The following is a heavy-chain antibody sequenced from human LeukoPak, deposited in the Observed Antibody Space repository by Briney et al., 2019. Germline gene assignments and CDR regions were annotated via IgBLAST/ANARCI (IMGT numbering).Heavy chain of an antibody. Sequence: GGSLRLSCAASGFSFSTYEFHWVRHAPGKGLEWVSYISASGQTIYYADSVRGRFTISKDNAQNSLYLQMNSLGAEDTAVYHCARDRDVDYGNDGXDIWXQGTTXTVS. CDR3: ARDRDVDYGNDGXDI. J-gene: IGHJ3*02. CDR1: GFSFSTYE. V-gene: IGHV3-48*03. D-gene: IGHD4/OR15-4a*01. CDR2: ISASGQTI.